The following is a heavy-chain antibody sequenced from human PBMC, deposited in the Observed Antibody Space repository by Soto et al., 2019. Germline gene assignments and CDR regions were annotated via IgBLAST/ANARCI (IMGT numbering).Heavy chain of an antibody. CDR3: ARALFPDVDIYAIDD. D-gene: IGHD5-12*01. Sequence: GGSLRLSCAASGFTFRDHAMHWVRQAPGKGREWLAIIWNDGSNKFYAGSVQGRFTISRDNSKNTVYLQKNTLSAEDTAVYYCARALFPDVDIYAIDDWGQGTTVTVSS. CDR2: IWNDGSNK. J-gene: IGHJ6*02. CDR1: GFTFRDHA. V-gene: IGHV3-33*01.